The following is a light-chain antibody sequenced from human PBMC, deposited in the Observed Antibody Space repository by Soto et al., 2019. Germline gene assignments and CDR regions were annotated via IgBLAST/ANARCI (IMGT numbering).Light chain of an antibody. J-gene: IGLJ2*01. Sequence: QSALTQPASVSGSPGQSITISCTGTSSDVGGYNYVSWHQQNPGKAPKLMIYDVSNRPSGVSDRFSGSKSGNTASLTISGLQAEDEADYYCSSYTSSTTLIFGGGTQLTVL. V-gene: IGLV2-14*01. CDR3: SSYTSSTTLI. CDR1: SSDVGGYNY. CDR2: DVS.